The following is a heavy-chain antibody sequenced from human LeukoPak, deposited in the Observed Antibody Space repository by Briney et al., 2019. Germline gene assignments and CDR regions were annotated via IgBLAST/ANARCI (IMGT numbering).Heavy chain of an antibody. J-gene: IGHJ4*02. D-gene: IGHD2-15*01. Sequence: PGGSLRLSCAASGFTFSSYEMNWVRQASGKGLEWVGRIRSKANSYATAYAASVKGRFTISRDDSKNTAYLQMNSLKSEDTAVYYCTSHYCSGGSCYISGFDYWGQGTLVTVSS. CDR3: TSHYCSGGSCYISGFDY. CDR1: GFTFSSYE. V-gene: IGHV3-73*01. CDR2: IRSKANSYAT.